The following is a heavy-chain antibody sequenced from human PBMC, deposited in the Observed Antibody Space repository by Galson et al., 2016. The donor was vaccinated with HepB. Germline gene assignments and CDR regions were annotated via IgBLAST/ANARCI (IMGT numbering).Heavy chain of an antibody. CDR3: ARRDGAPRAYYYYGMDV. D-gene: IGHD3-10*01. J-gene: IGHJ6*02. CDR1: GFIFRSYA. V-gene: IGHV3-30*04. Sequence: SLRLSRAASGFIFRSYAMHWVRQAPGKGLEWVAVISYDGSNKYYADSVKGRFTISRDNSKNTLYMQMNSLRAEDTALHYCARRDGAPRAYYYYGMDVWGQGTTVTVSS. CDR2: ISYDGSNK.